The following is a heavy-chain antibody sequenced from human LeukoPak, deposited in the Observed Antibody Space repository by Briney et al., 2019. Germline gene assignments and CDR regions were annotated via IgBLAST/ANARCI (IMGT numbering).Heavy chain of an antibody. V-gene: IGHV3-7*01. CDR2: IKEDGSDK. CDR1: GLTFRNYW. Sequence: GGSLRLSCTASGLTFRNYWMSWVRQAPGKGLECVAYIKEDGSDKNYVDSVKGRFTISRDNAKSSLYLQMNSLRVEDTAVYYCVRGTRSNSFWGQGTQVTVSS. J-gene: IGHJ4*02. CDR3: VRGTRSNSF. D-gene: IGHD6-6*01.